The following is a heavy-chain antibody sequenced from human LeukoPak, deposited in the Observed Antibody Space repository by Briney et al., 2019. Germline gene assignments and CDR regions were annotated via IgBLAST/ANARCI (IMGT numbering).Heavy chain of an antibody. D-gene: IGHD1-26*01. Sequence: GGSLRLSCAASGSTFSSYWMHWVRQAPGKGLVWVSRINSDGSSTSYADSVKGRLTISRDNAKNTLYLQMNSLRDEDTAVYYCAKGGRNVIDYWGQGTLVTVSS. V-gene: IGHV3-74*01. CDR1: GSTFSSYW. CDR3: AKGGRNVIDY. CDR2: INSDGSST. J-gene: IGHJ4*02.